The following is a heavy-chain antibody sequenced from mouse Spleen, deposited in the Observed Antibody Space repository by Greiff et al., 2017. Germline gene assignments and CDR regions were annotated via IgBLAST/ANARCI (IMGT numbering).Heavy chain of an antibody. CDR3: TRWDRYDEDY. J-gene: IGHJ2*01. V-gene: IGHV1-15*01. CDR1: GYTFTDYE. D-gene: IGHD2-14*01. CDR2: IDPETGGT. Sequence: QVQLQQSGAELVRPGASVTLSCKASGYTFTDYEMHWVKQTPVHGLEWIGAIDPETGGTAYNQKFKGKAILTADKSSSTAYMELRSLTSEDSAVYYCTRWDRYDEDYWGQGTTLTVSS.